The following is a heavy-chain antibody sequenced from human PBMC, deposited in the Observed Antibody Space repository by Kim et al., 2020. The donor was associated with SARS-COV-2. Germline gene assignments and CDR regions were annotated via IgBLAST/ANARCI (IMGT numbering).Heavy chain of an antibody. J-gene: IGHJ5*02. CDR3: AGYCSGGSCYVPNWFDP. Sequence: GGSLRLSCAASGFTFSSYSMNWVRQAPGKGLEWVSSISSSSYIYYADSVKGRFTISRDNAKNSLYLQMNSLRAEDTAVYYCAGYCSGGSCYVPNWFDPWGQGTLVTVSS. CDR2: ISSSSYI. CDR1: GFTFSSYS. V-gene: IGHV3-21*01. D-gene: IGHD2-15*01.